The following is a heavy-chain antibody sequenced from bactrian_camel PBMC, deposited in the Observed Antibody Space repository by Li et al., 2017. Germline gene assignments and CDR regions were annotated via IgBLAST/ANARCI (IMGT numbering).Heavy chain of an antibody. D-gene: IGHD1*01. CDR3: ARFPSGAYCSLRATDFQN. CDR2: ISSDGST. V-gene: IGHV3S63*01. Sequence: HVQLVESGGGSVQAGGSLRLSCTASGFTFDDSDMGWYRQAPGNECELVSIISSDGSTYYADSVKGRFTISQDNAKNTVYLQMSSLKPEDTAMYYCARFPSGAYCSLRATDFQNWGQGTQVTVSS. J-gene: IGHJ4*01. CDR1: GFTFDDSD.